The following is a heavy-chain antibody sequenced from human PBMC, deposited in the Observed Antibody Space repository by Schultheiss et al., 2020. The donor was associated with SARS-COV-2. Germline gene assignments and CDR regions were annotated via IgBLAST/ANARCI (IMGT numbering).Heavy chain of an antibody. CDR3: SRGWTSVIPSPVLGLGPHYFSYYMDV. Sequence: SQTLSLTCAVYGESFNGFSWTWIRQSPGKGLEWIGQVSHSGATHYSPSLKRRVTISVDTSKSQFSLRLRSVTAADTAIYFCSRGWTSVIPSPVLGLGPHYFSYYMDVWGKGTTVTVSS. CDR1: GESFNGFS. D-gene: IGHD3/OR15-3a*01. V-gene: IGHV4-34*01. CDR2: VSHSGAT. J-gene: IGHJ6*03.